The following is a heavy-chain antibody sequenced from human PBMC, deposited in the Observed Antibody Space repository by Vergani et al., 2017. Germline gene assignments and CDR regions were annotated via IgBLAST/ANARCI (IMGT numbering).Heavy chain of an antibody. J-gene: IGHJ4*02. V-gene: IGHV3-11*01. CDR1: GFTFSDYY. D-gene: IGHD3-22*01. CDR2: ISSSGSTI. Sequence: QVQLVESGGGLVKPGGSLRLSCAASGFTFSDYYMSWIRQAPGKGLEWVSYISSSGSTIYYADSVKGRFTISRDNAKNSLYLQMTRLRAEDTAVYYCAKDADYYDSSGYYGDWGQGTLVTVSS. CDR3: AKDADYYDSSGYYGD.